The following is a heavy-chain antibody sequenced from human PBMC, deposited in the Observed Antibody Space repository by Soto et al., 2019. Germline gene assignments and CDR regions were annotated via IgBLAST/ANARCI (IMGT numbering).Heavy chain of an antibody. CDR2: ISGSGGST. CDR3: AKVGDRFTMVRGAFDP. Sequence: HPGGSLRLSCAASGFTFCSYAMSWVRQAPGKGLEWVSAISGSGGSTYYADSVKGRFTISRDNSKNTLYLQMNSLRAEDTAVYYCAKVGDRFTMVRGAFDPWGQGTLVTVPS. D-gene: IGHD3-10*01. J-gene: IGHJ5*02. CDR1: GFTFCSYA. V-gene: IGHV3-23*01.